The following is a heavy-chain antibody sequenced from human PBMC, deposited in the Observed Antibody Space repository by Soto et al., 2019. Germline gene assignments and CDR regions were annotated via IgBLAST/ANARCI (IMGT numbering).Heavy chain of an antibody. J-gene: IGHJ4*02. Sequence: QVHLIQSGAEVKKPGASVKVSCKVSGYTLTELSMHWVRQAPGKGLEWMGGFDPEDGKTTSAQKFHGRVTVTEATSTDTAYMALSSLRSEDTAVYYCVARGTSWLPSPGDYWGQRTRVTVSS. V-gene: IGHV1-24*01. CDR2: FDPEDGKT. D-gene: IGHD1-1*01. CDR3: VARGTSWLPSPGDY. CDR1: GYTLTELS.